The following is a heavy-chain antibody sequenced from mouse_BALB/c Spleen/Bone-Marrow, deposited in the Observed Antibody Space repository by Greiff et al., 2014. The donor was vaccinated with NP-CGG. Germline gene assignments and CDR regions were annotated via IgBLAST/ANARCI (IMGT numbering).Heavy chain of an antibody. CDR2: IYPGNSDT. J-gene: IGHJ2*01. Sequence: VQLQQSGTVLARPGASVKMSCKASGYSFTSYWMHWVKQRPGQGLEWIGAIYPGNSDTSYNQKFKGKAKLTAVTSASTAYMEPSSLTNEDSAVYYCTKEWYYGFDYRGQGTTLTVSS. D-gene: IGHD1-1*01. CDR1: GYSFTSYW. V-gene: IGHV1-5*01. CDR3: TKEWYYGFDY.